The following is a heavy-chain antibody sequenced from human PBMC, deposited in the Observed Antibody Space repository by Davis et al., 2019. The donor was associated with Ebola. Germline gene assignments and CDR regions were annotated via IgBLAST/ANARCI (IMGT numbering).Heavy chain of an antibody. D-gene: IGHD6-19*01. CDR2: IYYSGST. V-gene: IGHV4-61*01. CDR1: GGSVSSDNYY. J-gene: IGHJ4*02. Sequence: SETLSLTCTVSGGSVSSDNYYWSWIRQPPGKGLEWIGYIYYSGSTNYNPSLKSRVTISVDTSKNQFSLKLSSVTAADTAVYYCARPENGYSSGWRFDYWGQGTLVTVSS. CDR3: ARPENGYSSGWRFDY.